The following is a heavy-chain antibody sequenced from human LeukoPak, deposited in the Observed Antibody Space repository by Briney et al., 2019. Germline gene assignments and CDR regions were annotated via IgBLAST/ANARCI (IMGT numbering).Heavy chain of an antibody. V-gene: IGHV5-51*01. CDR2: IQPGNPDI. CDR1: GYSFTTYW. D-gene: IGHD3-3*01. J-gene: IGHJ4*02. Sequence: GESLKISCKGSGYSFTTYWIGWERQVPGEGLEWMGIIQPGNPDIRYSPSFQGQVTISADQSITTAYLQWSSLKASDSAIYYCARHEARSSWSTFDYWGLGTLVTVSS. CDR3: ARHEARSSWSTFDY.